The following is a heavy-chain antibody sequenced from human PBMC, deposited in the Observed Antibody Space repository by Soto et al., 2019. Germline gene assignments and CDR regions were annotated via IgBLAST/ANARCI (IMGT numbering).Heavy chain of an antibody. CDR3: ARDQEPARPGGYYYYYYGMDV. Sequence: QVQLVESGGGVVQPGRSLRLCCAASGFTFSSYAMHWVRQAPGKGLEWVAVISYDGSNKYYADSVKGRFTISRDNSKNTLYLQMNSLRAEDTAVYYCARDQEPARPGGYYYYYYGMDVWGQGTTVTVSS. D-gene: IGHD6-6*01. CDR1: GFTFSSYA. J-gene: IGHJ6*02. V-gene: IGHV3-30-3*01. CDR2: ISYDGSNK.